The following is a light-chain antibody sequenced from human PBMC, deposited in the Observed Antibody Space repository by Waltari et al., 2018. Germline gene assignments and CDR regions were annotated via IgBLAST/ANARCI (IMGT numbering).Light chain of an antibody. CDR1: QDISNY. CDR2: DAS. J-gene: IGKJ5*01. Sequence: DIQMTQSPSSLSASVGDRVTITCQASQDISNYLNWYQQKPGKAPKLLIYDASNLETGVPSRFSGSGSGPDFTFTISILQPEDIATYYCQQYDKLITFGQGTRLEIK. CDR3: QQYDKLIT. V-gene: IGKV1-33*01.